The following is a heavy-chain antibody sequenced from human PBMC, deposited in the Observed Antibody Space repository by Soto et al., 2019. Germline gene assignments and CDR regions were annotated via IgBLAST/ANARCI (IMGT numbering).Heavy chain of an antibody. J-gene: IGHJ6*02. D-gene: IGHD6-19*01. CDR1: GGTLSSYS. CDR2: IIPIVGAA. CDR3: ARGGIVVAVTEYNGMDV. Sequence: QVQLVHSGAEVKKPGSSVKVSCKASGGTLSSYSINWVRQAPGQGLEWMGRIIPIVGAAYYAQKFQGRLTITTDKPTSTPSMELSSLRSDDTAVYYCARGGIVVAVTEYNGMDVWGQGTTVTVSS. V-gene: IGHV1-69*08.